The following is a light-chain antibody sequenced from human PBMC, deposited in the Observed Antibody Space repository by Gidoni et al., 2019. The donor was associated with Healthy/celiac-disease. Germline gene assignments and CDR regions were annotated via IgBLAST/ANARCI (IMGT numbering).Light chain of an antibody. CDR1: SSDVGGYNY. V-gene: IGLV2-14*01. CDR2: DVS. J-gene: IGLJ1*01. Sequence: QSALTQPASVSGSPGQSLTISRTGTSSDVGGYNYVSWYQQHPGKAPKLMIYDVSNRPSGVSNRFSGSKSGNTASLTISGLQAEDEADYYCSAYTSSSTQVFGTGTKVTVL. CDR3: SAYTSSSTQV.